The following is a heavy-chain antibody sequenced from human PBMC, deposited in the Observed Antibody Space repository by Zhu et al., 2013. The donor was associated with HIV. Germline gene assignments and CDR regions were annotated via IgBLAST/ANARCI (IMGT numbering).Heavy chain of an antibody. CDR3: ARGGLNDDFSQPMYYFDY. CDR2: IIPIFGTA. CDR1: GYTFTSYG. J-gene: IGHJ4*02. D-gene: IGHD1-1*01. Sequence: QVQLVQSGAEVKKPGASVKVSCKASGYTFTSYGISWVRQAPGQGLEWMGGIIPIFGTANYAQKFQGRVTITADESTSTAYMELSSLRSEDTAVYYCARGGLNDDFSQPMYYFDYWGQGTLVTVSS. V-gene: IGHV1-69*13.